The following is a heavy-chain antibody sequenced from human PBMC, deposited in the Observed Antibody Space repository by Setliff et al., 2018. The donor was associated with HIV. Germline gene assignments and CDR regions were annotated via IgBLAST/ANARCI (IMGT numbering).Heavy chain of an antibody. D-gene: IGHD3-22*01. J-gene: IGHJ4*02. CDR3: ARDWEFLDYYDSSGHPEYYFDS. Sequence: AASVKVSCKASGYTFTSYYMHWVRQAPGQGLQWMGVINPRGGSTSYARKFQGRVTMTRDTSTSTFYMDLSSLKSEDTAVYYCARDWEFLDYYDSSGHPEYYFDSWGQGT. CDR1: GYTFTSYY. V-gene: IGHV1-46*01. CDR2: INPRGGST.